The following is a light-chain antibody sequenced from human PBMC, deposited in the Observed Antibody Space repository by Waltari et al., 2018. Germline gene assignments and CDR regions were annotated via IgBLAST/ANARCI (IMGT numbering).Light chain of an antibody. CDR2: HVS. V-gene: IGLV2-14*03. CDR1: SSDVGAYTY. Sequence: QSALTQPASVSGSPGQSITISCTGTSSDVGAYTYVSWYQQYPGTAPKVMIFHVSSRPSGVSDRFSGSKSANTASLASSGLQAEDEADYYCSSYTSSHTYVFGTGTKVTVL. J-gene: IGLJ1*01. CDR3: SSYTSSHTYV.